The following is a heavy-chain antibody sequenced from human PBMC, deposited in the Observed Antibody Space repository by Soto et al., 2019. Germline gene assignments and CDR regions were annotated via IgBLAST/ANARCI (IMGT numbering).Heavy chain of an antibody. J-gene: IGHJ6*02. CDR3: AKPRRGGGSGSYYTRPRGAHYYYGMDV. Sequence: EVQLLESGGGLVQPGGSLRLSCAASGFTFSSYAMSWVRQAPGKGLEWVSAISGSGGSTYYADSVKGRFTISRDNSKNTLYLQMNSLRAEDTAVYYCAKPRRGGGSGSYYTRPRGAHYYYGMDVWGQGTTVTVSS. CDR2: ISGSGGST. CDR1: GFTFSSYA. V-gene: IGHV3-23*01. D-gene: IGHD3-10*01.